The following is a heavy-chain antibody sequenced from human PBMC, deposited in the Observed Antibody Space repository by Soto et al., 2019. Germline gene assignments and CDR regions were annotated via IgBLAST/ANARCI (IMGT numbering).Heavy chain of an antibody. J-gene: IGHJ6*02. V-gene: IGHV1-69*06. CDR2: IIPIFGTA. CDR3: AGRLRGRGSGYMDYYYGMDV. Sequence: SVKVSCKASGGTFSSYAISWVRQAPGQGLVWMGGIIPIFGTANYAQKFQGRVTITADKSTSTAYMELSSLRSEDTAVYYCAGRLRGRGSGYMDYYYGMDVWGQGTAVTV. CDR1: GGTFSSYA. D-gene: IGHD3-3*01.